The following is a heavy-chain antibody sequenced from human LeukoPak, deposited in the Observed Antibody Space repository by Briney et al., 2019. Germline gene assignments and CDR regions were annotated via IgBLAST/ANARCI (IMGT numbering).Heavy chain of an antibody. J-gene: IGHJ4*02. CDR2: ISRSASNI. D-gene: IGHD3-16*01. CDR3: ARDPEGFGATYFDY. Sequence: GGSLRLSCAASGFSFSSYSMNWVRQAPGKGLEWVSSISRSASNIYYADSVKGRFTISRDNAKNSFYLQMNSLRAEDTAVFYCARDPEGFGATYFDYWGQGTLVTVSS. CDR1: GFSFSSYS. V-gene: IGHV3-21*01.